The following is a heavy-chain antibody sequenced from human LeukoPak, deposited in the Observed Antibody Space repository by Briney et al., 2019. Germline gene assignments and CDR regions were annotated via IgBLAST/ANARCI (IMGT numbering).Heavy chain of an antibody. CDR2: ISSSGSTI. Sequence: GGSLRLSCAASGFTFSSYEMSWVRQAPGKGLEWVSYISSSGSTIYYADSVKGRFTISRDNAKNSLYLQMNSLRAEDTAVYYCARVLAYCGGDCYSPLDYWGQGTLVTVSS. V-gene: IGHV3-48*03. J-gene: IGHJ4*02. D-gene: IGHD2-21*02. CDR1: GFTFSSYE. CDR3: ARVLAYCGGDCYSPLDY.